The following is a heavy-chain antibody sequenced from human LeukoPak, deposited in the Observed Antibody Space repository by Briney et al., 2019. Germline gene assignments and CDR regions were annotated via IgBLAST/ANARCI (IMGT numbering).Heavy chain of an antibody. CDR3: ATLASSGWYASSANSSSNWFDP. Sequence: GASVKVSCKASGGTFISYAISWVRQAPGQGLEWMGRIIPILGIANYAQKFQGRVTITADKSTSTAYMELSSLRSEDTAVYYCATLASSGWYASSANSSSNWFDPWGQGTLVTVSS. D-gene: IGHD6-19*01. CDR1: GGTFISYA. V-gene: IGHV1-69*04. J-gene: IGHJ5*02. CDR2: IIPILGIA.